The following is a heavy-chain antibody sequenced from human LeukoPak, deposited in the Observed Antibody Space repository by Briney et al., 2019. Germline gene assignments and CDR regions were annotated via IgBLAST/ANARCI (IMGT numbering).Heavy chain of an antibody. CDR1: GGTFSSYA. CDR2: IIPIFGTA. D-gene: IGHD5-18*01. V-gene: IGHV1-69*13. Sequence: ASVKVSCKASGGTFSSYAISWVRQAPGQGLEWMGGIIPIFGTANYAQKFQGRVTITADESTSTAYMELSSLRSEDTAVYYCASPLDTAMAYDAFDNWGQGTMVTVSS. CDR3: ASPLDTAMAYDAFDN. J-gene: IGHJ3*02.